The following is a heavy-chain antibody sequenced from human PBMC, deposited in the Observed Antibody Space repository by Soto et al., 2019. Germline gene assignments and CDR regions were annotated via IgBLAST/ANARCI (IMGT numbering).Heavy chain of an antibody. Sequence: GASLKISCKGSGYSFTSYWISWVRQMPGKGLEWMGRIDPSDSYTNYSPSFQGHVTISADKSISTAYLQWSSLKASDTAMYYCASPKTYYYDSSAPHAFDIWGQGTMVTVSS. J-gene: IGHJ3*02. CDR3: ASPKTYYYDSSAPHAFDI. CDR2: IDPSDSYT. D-gene: IGHD3-22*01. CDR1: GYSFTSYW. V-gene: IGHV5-10-1*01.